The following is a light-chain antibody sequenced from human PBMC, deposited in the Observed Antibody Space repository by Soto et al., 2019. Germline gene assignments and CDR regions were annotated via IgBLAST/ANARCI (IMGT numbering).Light chain of an antibody. CDR1: QSISSW. J-gene: IGKJ1*01. CDR3: QQYNSFPWT. CDR2: QAS. V-gene: IGKV1-5*03. Sequence: DIQMTQSPSTLSASVGDRVIITCRASQSISSWLAWYQQKAGKAPKLLIYQASSLEGGVPSRFSGSGSGTESTLTISSLQPDDLATYYCQQYNSFPWTFGQGTKVDI.